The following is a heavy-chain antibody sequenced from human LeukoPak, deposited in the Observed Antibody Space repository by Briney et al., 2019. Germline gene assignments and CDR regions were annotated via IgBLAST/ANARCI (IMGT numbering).Heavy chain of an antibody. CDR2: IYPGDSDT. CDR1: GYSFTSYW. D-gene: IGHD5-12*01. Sequence: PGESLKISCKGSGYSFTSYWIGWVRQMPGKGLEWMGIIYPGDSDTRYSPSFQGQVTVSADKSISTAYLQWSSLKASDTAMYYCARSGYSGYVEMGSGDYWGQGTLVTVSS. CDR3: ARSGYSGYVEMGSGDY. V-gene: IGHV5-51*01. J-gene: IGHJ4*02.